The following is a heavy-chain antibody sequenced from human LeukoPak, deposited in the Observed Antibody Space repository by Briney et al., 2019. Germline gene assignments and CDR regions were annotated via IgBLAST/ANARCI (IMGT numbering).Heavy chain of an antibody. Sequence: GGSLRLSCAASGFTVGSNYMSWVRQAPGKGLEWVANIKKDGSEKYYVDSVKGRFTISRDNAKNSLYLQMHSLRGEDTAVYYCARGVWQLGYWGQGTLVTVSS. CDR1: GFTVGSNY. D-gene: IGHD6-6*01. CDR3: ARGVWQLGY. J-gene: IGHJ4*02. CDR2: IKKDGSEK. V-gene: IGHV3-7*01.